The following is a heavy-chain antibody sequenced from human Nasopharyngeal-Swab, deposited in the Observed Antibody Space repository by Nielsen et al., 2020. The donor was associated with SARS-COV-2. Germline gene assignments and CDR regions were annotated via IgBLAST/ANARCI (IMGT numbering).Heavy chain of an antibody. CDR2: IYASGDT. J-gene: IGHJ4*02. D-gene: IGHD1-20*01. Sequence: GGSLRLSCAASGFTVTNNYMTWVRQVPGKGLEWISHIYASGDTHTADAVKGRFTISRDSSENTLYLEMNNLTPDDTATYYCAAQLTGLHYWGQGTLVTVSS. V-gene: IGHV3-53*01. CDR1: GFTVTNNY. CDR3: AAQLTGLHY.